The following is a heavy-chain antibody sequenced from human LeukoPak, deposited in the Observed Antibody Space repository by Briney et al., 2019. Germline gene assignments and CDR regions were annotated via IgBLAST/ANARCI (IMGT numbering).Heavy chain of an antibody. CDR3: ARHGNLLSPFES. CDR2: INYSGST. V-gene: IGHV4-39*01. Sequence: SETLSLTCTVSGGSISSSSYYWGWIRQPPGKGLEWIGTINYSGSTYYNPSLKSRVTISVGASKNQISLKLNSVTAADTAVYYCARHGNLLSPFESWGQGTLVTVSS. J-gene: IGHJ4*02. D-gene: IGHD4-23*01. CDR1: GGSISSSSYY.